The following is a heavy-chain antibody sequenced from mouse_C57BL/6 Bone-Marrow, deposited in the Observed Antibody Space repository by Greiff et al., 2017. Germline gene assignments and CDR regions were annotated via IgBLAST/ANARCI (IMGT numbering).Heavy chain of an antibody. CDR3: ARSGYYGSSYVGFAY. CDR2: IRNKANGYTT. J-gene: IGHJ3*01. Sequence: EVKLMESGGGLVQPGGSLSLSCAASGFNFTDYYMSWVRQPPGKALEWLGFIRNKANGYTTEYSASVKGRFTISRDNSKSILYLQMNALRAEDSATYYCARSGYYGSSYVGFAYWGQGTLVTVSS. CDR1: GFNFTDYY. D-gene: IGHD1-1*01. V-gene: IGHV7-3*01.